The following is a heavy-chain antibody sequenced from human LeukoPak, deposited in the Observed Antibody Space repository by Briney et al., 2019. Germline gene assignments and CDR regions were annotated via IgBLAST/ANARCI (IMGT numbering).Heavy chain of an antibody. D-gene: IGHD5-18*01. CDR3: ARVKGDTAMVHNWFDP. J-gene: IGHJ5*02. V-gene: IGHV4-34*01. CDR2: INHSGST. CDR1: GGSFSGYY. Sequence: SETLSLTCAVYGGSFSGYYWSWIRQPPGKGLEWIGEINHSGSTNYNPSLKSRVTISVDTSKTQFSLKLSSVTAADTAVYYCARVKGDTAMVHNWFDPWGQGTLVTVSS.